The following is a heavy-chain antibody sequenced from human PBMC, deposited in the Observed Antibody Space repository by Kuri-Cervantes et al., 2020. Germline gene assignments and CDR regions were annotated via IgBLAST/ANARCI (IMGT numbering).Heavy chain of an antibody. V-gene: IGHV1-24*01. J-gene: IGHJ6*03. CDR1: GYTLTELS. Sequence: ASVKVSCKVSGYTLTELSMHWVRQAPGKGLEWMGGFDPEDGETIYAQKFQGRVTMTEDTSTDTAYMELSSLRSEDTAVYYCARRPLDYDYYTQLDYYMDVWGKGTTVTVSS. CDR2: FDPEDGET. CDR3: ARRPLDYDYYTQLDYYMDV. D-gene: IGHD3-16*01.